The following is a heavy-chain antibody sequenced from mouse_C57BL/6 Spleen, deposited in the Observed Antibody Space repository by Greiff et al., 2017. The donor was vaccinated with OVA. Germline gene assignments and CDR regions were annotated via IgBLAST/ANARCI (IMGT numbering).Heavy chain of an antibody. CDR2: IWSGGST. CDR3: ARDYYGNYGV. V-gene: IGHV2-2*01. J-gene: IGHJ1*03. CDR1: GFSLTSYG. D-gene: IGHD2-1*01. Sequence: QVQLKESGPGLVQPSQSLSITCTVSGFSLTSYGVHWVRQSPGKGLEWLGVIWSGGSTDYNAAFISRLSISKDNSKSQVFFKMNSLQADDTAIYYCARDYYGNYGVWGTGTTVTVSS.